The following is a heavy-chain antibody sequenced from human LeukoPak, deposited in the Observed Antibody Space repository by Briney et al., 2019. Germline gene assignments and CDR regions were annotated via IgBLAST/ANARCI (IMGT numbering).Heavy chain of an antibody. CDR2: IYSSGST. D-gene: IGHD3-22*01. J-gene: IGHJ6*02. CDR1: GGSITSYY. CDR3: ARANYYDSGGFFPYGLDV. Sequence: SETLSLTCAVSGGSITSYYWSWIRQPAGKGLEWIGRIYSSGSTNYNPSLESRVTMSVDTSKNQFSLKVNSVTAADTAVYYCARANYYDSGGFFPYGLDVWGHGTTVTVSS. V-gene: IGHV4-4*07.